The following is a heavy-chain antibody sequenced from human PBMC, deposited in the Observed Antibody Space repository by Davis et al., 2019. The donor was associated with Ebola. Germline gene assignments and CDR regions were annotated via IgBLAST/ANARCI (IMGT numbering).Heavy chain of an antibody. Sequence: PGGSLRLSCAASGFTFSSYWMSWVRQAPGKGLEWVANIKQDGSEKYYVDSVKGRFTISRDNAKNSLYLQMNSLRAEDTAVYYCARANYDILWGWFEPWGQGTLVTVS. V-gene: IGHV3-7*01. CDR1: GFTFSSYW. CDR2: IKQDGSEK. D-gene: IGHD3-9*01. J-gene: IGHJ5*02. CDR3: ARANYDILWGWFEP.